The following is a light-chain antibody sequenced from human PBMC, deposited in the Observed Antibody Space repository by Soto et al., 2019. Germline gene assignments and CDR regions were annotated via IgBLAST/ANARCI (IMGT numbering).Light chain of an antibody. CDR1: QSVSSN. Sequence: EIVVTQSPATLSVSPGERATLSCRASQSVSSNLGWYQQKPGQAPRLLIYASSNRATGIPDRFSGSASGTDFTLTINRLEPEDFAVYYCQLYGISPHFGQGTRLEIK. J-gene: IGKJ5*01. CDR3: QLYGISPH. V-gene: IGKV3-20*01. CDR2: ASS.